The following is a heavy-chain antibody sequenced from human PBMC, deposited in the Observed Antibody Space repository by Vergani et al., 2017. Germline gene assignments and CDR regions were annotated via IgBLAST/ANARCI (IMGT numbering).Heavy chain of an antibody. CDR3: ARVGRYSWRMGYFDY. V-gene: IGHV1-2*02. J-gene: IGHJ4*02. D-gene: IGHD1-26*01. Sequence: QVQLVQSGAEVKKPGASVKVSCKASGYTFTGYYMHWVRQAPGQGLEWMGWINPNSGGTNYAQKFQGRVTMTRDTSTITAYMELSRLRADDTAVYYCARVGRYSWRMGYFDYWGQGTLVTVSS. CDR2: INPNSGGT. CDR1: GYTFTGYY.